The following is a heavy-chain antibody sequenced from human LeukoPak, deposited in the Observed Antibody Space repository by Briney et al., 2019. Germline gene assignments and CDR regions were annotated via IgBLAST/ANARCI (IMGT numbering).Heavy chain of an antibody. CDR3: ASHYYDSSGYYPDAFDI. J-gene: IGHJ3*02. Sequence: GGSLRLSCAASGFTVSSNYMSWVRQAPGKGLEWVSVIYSGGSTYYAASVKGRFTISRHNSKNTLYLQMNSLRAEDTAVYYCASHYYDSSGYYPDAFDIWGQGTMVTVSS. D-gene: IGHD3-22*01. CDR1: GFTVSSNY. V-gene: IGHV3-53*04. CDR2: IYSGGST.